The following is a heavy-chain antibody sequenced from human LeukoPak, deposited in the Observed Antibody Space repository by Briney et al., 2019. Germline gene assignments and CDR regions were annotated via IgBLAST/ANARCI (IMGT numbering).Heavy chain of an antibody. V-gene: IGHV1-18*01. CDR3: AYVPDDIVVVPAATDNNWFDP. CDR1: GYTFTSYG. Sequence: GASVTVSFTSSGYTFTSYGISWVRQAPGQGLEWMGWINAYNGNTNYAQKLQGRVTMTTDTYTSTAYMELRSLRSDDTDVYYCAYVPDDIVVVPAATDNNWFDPWGQGTLVTVSS. J-gene: IGHJ5*02. D-gene: IGHD2-2*01. CDR2: INAYNGNT.